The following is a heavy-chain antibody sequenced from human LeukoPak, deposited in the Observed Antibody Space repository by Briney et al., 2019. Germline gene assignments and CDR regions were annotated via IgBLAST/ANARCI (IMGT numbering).Heavy chain of an antibody. V-gene: IGHV1-2*02. Sequence: ASVKVSCKASGYTFTGYYMHWVRRAPGQGLEWMGWINPNSGGTNYAQKFQGRVTMTRDTSISTAYMELSRLRSDDTAVYYCARDLGHTAVVVITAIDYWGQGTLVTVSS. CDR1: GYTFTGYY. J-gene: IGHJ4*02. CDR3: ARDLGHTAVVVITAIDY. D-gene: IGHD3-22*01. CDR2: INPNSGGT.